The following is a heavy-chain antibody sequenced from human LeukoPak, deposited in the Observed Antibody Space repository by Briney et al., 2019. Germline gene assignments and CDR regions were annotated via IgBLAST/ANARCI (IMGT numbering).Heavy chain of an antibody. D-gene: IGHD3-22*01. V-gene: IGHV4-4*09. J-gene: IGHJ4*02. CDR3: ASHYYDSSGYEFGY. Sequence: PSETLSLTCTVSGGSISSYYWSWIRRPPGKGLEWIGYIYTSGSTNYNPSLKSRVTISVDTSKNQFSLKLSSVTAADTAVYYCASHYYDSSGYEFGYWGQGTLVTVSS. CDR1: GGSISSYY. CDR2: IYTSGST.